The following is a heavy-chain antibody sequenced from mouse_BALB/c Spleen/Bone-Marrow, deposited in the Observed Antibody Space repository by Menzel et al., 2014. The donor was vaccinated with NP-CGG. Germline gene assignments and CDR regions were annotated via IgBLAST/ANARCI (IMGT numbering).Heavy chain of an antibody. V-gene: IGHV7-3*02. CDR3: ARDTNYGNYYWYFDV. CDR1: GFTFSDYY. J-gene: IGHJ1*01. D-gene: IGHD2-1*01. Sequence: EVMLVESGGGLVQPGGSLRLSCATSGFTFSDYYMSWVRQPPGKALEWLGFIRNKANGYTTEYSASVKGRFTISRDNSQSILYLQMNTLRAEDSATYYCARDTNYGNYYWYFDVWAQGPRSPSPQ. CDR2: IRNKANGYTT.